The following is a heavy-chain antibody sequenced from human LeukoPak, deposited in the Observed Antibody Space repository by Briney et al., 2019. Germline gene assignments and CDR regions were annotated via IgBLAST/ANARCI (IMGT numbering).Heavy chain of an antibody. CDR3: ARADGESSGYYEDYFDY. Sequence: PSETLSLTCTVSGGSISSYYWSWIRQPPGKGLEWIGYIYYSGSTNYNPSLKSRVTISVDTSKNQFSLKLSSVTAADTAVYYCARADGESSGYYEDYFDYWAREPWSPSPQ. D-gene: IGHD3-22*01. J-gene: IGHJ4*02. CDR2: IYYSGST. CDR1: GGSISSYY. V-gene: IGHV4-59*01.